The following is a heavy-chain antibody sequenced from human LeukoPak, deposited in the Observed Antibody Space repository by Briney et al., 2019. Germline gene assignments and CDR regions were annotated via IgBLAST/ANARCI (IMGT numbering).Heavy chain of an antibody. Sequence: GGSLRLSCAASGFTVSSNYMSWVRQAPGKGLEWVSYISSSGSTIYYADSVKGRFTISRDNAKNSLYLQMNSLRAEDTAVYYCARDWFKWFDPWGQGTLVTVSS. J-gene: IGHJ5*02. V-gene: IGHV3-11*04. CDR1: GFTVSSNY. D-gene: IGHD3-10*01. CDR3: ARDWFKWFDP. CDR2: ISSSGSTI.